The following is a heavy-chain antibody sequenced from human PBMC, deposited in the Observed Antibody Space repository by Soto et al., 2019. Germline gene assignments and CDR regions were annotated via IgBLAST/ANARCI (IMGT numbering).Heavy chain of an antibody. V-gene: IGHV3-74*01. CDR2: IHSDGSST. D-gene: IGHD1-26*01. Sequence: EVQLVESGGGLVQPGESLRLSCAASGFTFSYYWMHWVRQAPGKGLVWVSRIHSDGSSTTYADSVKGRFTISRDNAMNTVYLQMNSLRVEDTAVYYCARGDRGAFDIWGQGRVVTVSS. J-gene: IGHJ3*02. CDR1: GFTFSYYW. CDR3: ARGDRGAFDI.